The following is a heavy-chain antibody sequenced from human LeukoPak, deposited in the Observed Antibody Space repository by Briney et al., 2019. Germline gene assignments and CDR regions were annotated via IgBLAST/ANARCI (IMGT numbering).Heavy chain of an antibody. V-gene: IGHV4-39*01. CDR2: IYYSGNT. CDR1: GGSFTSSSYY. Sequence: PSETLSLTCTVSGGSFTSSSYYWGRVRQPPGNEREWSGSIYYSGNTYYNPSLKSRVTISVDTSKNQFSLKLSSVTAADTAVYYCARHRTRDGSTSFDYWGQGTLVTVSS. J-gene: IGHJ4*02. CDR3: ARHRTRDGSTSFDY. D-gene: IGHD5-24*01.